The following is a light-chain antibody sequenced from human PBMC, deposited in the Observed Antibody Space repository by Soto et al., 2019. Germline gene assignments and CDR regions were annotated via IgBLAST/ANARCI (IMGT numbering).Light chain of an antibody. J-gene: IGKJ2*01. Sequence: EIVMTQSPATLSVSPGERATLSCRASQSVSSVLSWYQQKPGQSPRRLIPGASTRATGVPARFSGSGSGTEYTLTISRPQSDDFAVYYCQPYDIWPPRPFGQGTKLEIK. CDR1: QSVSSV. CDR2: GAS. CDR3: QPYDIWPPRP. V-gene: IGKV3-15*01.